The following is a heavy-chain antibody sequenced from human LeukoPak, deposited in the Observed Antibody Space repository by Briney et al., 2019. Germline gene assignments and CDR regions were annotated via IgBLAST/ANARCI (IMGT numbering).Heavy chain of an antibody. J-gene: IGHJ4*02. Sequence: GRSLRLSCAASGFTFSDYGMHWVRQTPGKGLEWVAVMSYDGTYKYYADSVKGRFSVSRDNSEKTLFLQMNSLRAEDTAVYNCARGRTDYFDYWGQGTLVTVSS. V-gene: IGHV3-30*03. CDR3: ARGRTDYFDY. CDR1: GFTFSDYG. CDR2: MSYDGTYK.